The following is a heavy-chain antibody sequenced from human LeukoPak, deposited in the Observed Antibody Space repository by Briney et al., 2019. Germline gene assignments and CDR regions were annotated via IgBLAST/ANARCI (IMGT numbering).Heavy chain of an antibody. CDR3: ARTFDS. CDR1: GFTFSSYE. V-gene: IGHV3-48*03. CDR2: IGNSGSPI. J-gene: IGHJ4*02. Sequence: GGSLRLSCAASGFTFSSYEMNWVRQAPGKGLEWVSYIGNSGSPIYYADSVKGRFTISRDNAKNSLFLQMSSLRAEDTAVYYCARTFDSWGQGTLVTVFS.